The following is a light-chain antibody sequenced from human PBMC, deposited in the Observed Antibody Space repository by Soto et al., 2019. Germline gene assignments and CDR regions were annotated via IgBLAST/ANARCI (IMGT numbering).Light chain of an antibody. V-gene: IGLV2-23*01. CDR1: SSDVVSYNL. CDR3: CSDAGSSTLVL. Sequence: QSALTQPASVSGSPGQSITISCTGTSSDVVSYNLVSWYQKHPGKAPKLIIYEGDKRPSGLSNRFSGSKSGNTASLTISGLQAEDEADYYCCSDAGSSTLVLFGGGTKLTVL. J-gene: IGLJ2*01. CDR2: EGD.